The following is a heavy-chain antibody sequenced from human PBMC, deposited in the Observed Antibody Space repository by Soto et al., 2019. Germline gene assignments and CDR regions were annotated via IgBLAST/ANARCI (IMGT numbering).Heavy chain of an antibody. Sequence: QVQLQQWGAGLLKPSETLSLTCAVYGGSFSGYYWSWIRQPPGKRLEWIGEINHSGNTNYNPSLKSRVTISVDTSKNQFSLKLSSATAADTAVYYCALSIAARLPFDYWGQGTLVTVSS. CDR2: INHSGNT. V-gene: IGHV4-34*01. D-gene: IGHD6-6*01. CDR3: ALSIAARLPFDY. J-gene: IGHJ4*02. CDR1: GGSFSGYY.